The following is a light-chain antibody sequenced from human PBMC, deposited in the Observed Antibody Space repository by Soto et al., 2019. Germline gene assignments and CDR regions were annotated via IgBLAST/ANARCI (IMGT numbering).Light chain of an antibody. CDR2: GAS. V-gene: IGKV1-12*01. CDR3: LQAKSFPRT. CDR1: QDVSIW. J-gene: IGKJ4*01. Sequence: DIQMTQSPSSLSASVGDKVTITCRASQDVSIWLAWFQQKPGEAPKLLIYGASSLQSGVPSRFSGTGSGTDFTLTINSLQPEDFATYYCLQAKSFPRTFGGGTKV.